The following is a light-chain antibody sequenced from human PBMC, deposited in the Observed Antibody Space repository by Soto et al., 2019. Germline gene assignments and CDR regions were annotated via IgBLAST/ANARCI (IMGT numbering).Light chain of an antibody. J-gene: IGKJ1*01. CDR1: QNIYNW. V-gene: IGKV1-5*03. CDR2: KAS. Sequence: DIQMTQSPSTLSVSVGDRVTITCRASQNIYNWLAWYQQKPGKAPNLLIYKASDLESGVPSGFSGSGSGTEFTLTISRLQPDDFATYYCLQYNGYPWTFGQGTKVEI. CDR3: LQYNGYPWT.